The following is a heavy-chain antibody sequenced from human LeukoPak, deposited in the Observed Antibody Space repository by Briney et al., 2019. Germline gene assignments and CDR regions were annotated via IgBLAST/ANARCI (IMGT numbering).Heavy chain of an antibody. CDR1: GGSISIYY. V-gene: IGHV4-59*12. D-gene: IGHD1-26*01. Sequence: SETLSLTCTVSGGSISIYYWSWIRQPPGKGLEWIGYIYYSGSTNYNPSLKSRVTISVDTSKNQFSLKLSSVTAADTAVYYCARDSGSYPYYGMDVWGQGTTVTVSS. CDR2: IYYSGST. J-gene: IGHJ6*02. CDR3: ARDSGSYPYYGMDV.